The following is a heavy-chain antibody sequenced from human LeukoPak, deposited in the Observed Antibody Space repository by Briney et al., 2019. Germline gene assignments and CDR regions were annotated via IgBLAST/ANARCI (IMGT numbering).Heavy chain of an antibody. D-gene: IGHD3-22*01. CDR1: GFTFSKYV. V-gene: IGHV3-23*01. Sequence: GGSLRLSCSASGFTFSKYVMTWVRQAPGKGLEWVSAISGSGGSTYYADSVQGRFTLSRDNSKNTLYLQMNSLRAEDTAVYYCAKAPEYDSSRYVFGFAYWGQGTLVTVSS. J-gene: IGHJ4*02. CDR2: ISGSGGST. CDR3: AKAPEYDSSRYVFGFAY.